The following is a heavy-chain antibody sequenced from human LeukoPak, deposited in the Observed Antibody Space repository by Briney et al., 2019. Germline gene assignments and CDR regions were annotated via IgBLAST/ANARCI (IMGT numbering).Heavy chain of an antibody. J-gene: IGHJ6*03. CDR1: GGSISTNTYY. CDR2: IYYSGTT. CDR3: ARRPYYHTDA. V-gene: IGHV4-39*01. Sequence: PSETLSLTCTVSGGSISTNTYYWGWIRQPPGKGLEWNGTIYYSGTTYYNPSLKSRVTTSVDTSNNQFSLKLTSVTAADTAVYYCARRPYYHTDAWGKGTTVTVSS.